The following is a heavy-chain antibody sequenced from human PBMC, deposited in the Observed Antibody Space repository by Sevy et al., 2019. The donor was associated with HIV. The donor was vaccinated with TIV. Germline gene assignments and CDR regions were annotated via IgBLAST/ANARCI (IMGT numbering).Heavy chain of an antibody. D-gene: IGHD3-22*01. CDR1: GFTFSNAW. CDR3: TTDKGYYDSSGYRRYFDY. J-gene: IGHJ4*02. V-gene: IGHV3-15*01. CDR2: IKSKTDGGTT. Sequence: GGSLRLSCAASGFTFSNAWMSWVRQAPGKGLEWVGRIKSKTDGGTTDYAAPVKGRFTISRDDSKNTLYLQMNSLKTEDTAVYYCTTDKGYYDSSGYRRYFDYWGQGTLVTVSS.